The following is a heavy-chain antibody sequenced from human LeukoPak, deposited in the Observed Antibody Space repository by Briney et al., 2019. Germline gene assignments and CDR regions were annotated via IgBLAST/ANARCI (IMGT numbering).Heavy chain of an antibody. J-gene: IGHJ4*02. V-gene: IGHV4-30-2*01. CDR3: ARDLSGFFDY. CDR1: GGSISSGGYS. D-gene: IGHD5-12*01. CDR2: IYHSGST. Sequence: SETLSLTCAVSGGSISSGGYSWSWLRQPPGKGLEWIGYIYHSGSTYYNPSLKSRVTISVDRSKNQFSLKLSSVTAADTAVYYCARDLSGFFDYWGQGTLVTVSS.